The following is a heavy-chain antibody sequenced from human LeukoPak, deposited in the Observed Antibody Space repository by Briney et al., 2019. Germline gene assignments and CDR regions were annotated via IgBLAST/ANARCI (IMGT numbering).Heavy chain of an antibody. J-gene: IGHJ6*04. CDR3: QAEDGIRDFEVYYGMDV. CDR2: ISSSSYT. CDR1: GLTFSDYY. V-gene: IGHV3-11*06. D-gene: IGHD3-9*01. Sequence: GGSLRLFCAASGLTFSDYYMSWIRQTPGKGLEWVSYISSSSYTNYADSVKGRFTISRDNAKNSLYLQMNSLRAEDTAVFFFQAEDGIRDFEVYYGMDVWGKGTTVTVSS.